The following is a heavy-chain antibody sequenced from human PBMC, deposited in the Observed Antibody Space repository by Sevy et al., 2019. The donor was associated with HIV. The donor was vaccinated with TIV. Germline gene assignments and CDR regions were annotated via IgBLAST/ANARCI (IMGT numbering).Heavy chain of an antibody. CDR1: GGSVSSGSYY. V-gene: IGHV4-61*01. CDR3: ARTSSGYFLDY. Sequence: SETLSLTCTVSGGSVSSGSYYWSWIRQPPGKGLEWIGFIYYSGNTNYNPSLKSRVTISVDTSKNQFSLKLSSVTAADTAVYYCARTSSGYFLDYWGQGTLVTVSS. J-gene: IGHJ4*02. CDR2: IYYSGNT. D-gene: IGHD3-22*01.